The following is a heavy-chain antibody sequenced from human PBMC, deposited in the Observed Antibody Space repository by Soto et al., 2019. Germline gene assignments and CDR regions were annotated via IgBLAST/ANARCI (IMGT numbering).Heavy chain of an antibody. D-gene: IGHD3-22*01. Sequence: QVQLVQSGAEVKKPGSSVKVSCKASGGTFSSYAISWVRQAPGQGLEWMGGIIPIFGTANYAQKFQGRVTITADESTSPAYMELSSLGSEDTAVYYCARGYWRHYYDSSGYYYFDYWGQGTLVTVSS. CDR1: GGTFSSYA. CDR2: IIPIFGTA. V-gene: IGHV1-69*01. J-gene: IGHJ4*02. CDR3: ARGYWRHYYDSSGYYYFDY.